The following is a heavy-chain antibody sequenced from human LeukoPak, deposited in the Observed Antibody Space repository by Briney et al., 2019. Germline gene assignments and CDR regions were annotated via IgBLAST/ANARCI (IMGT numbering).Heavy chain of an antibody. CDR1: GFTFSSYG. J-gene: IGHJ4*02. V-gene: IGHV3-30*18. D-gene: IGHD5-18*01. Sequence: GGSLRLSCAASGFTFSSYGMHWVRQAPGKGLEWVAVISYDGSNKYYADSVKGRFTISRDNSKNTLYLQMNSLRAEDTAVYYCAKIIATAMATGDFDYWGQGTLVTVSS. CDR2: ISYDGSNK. CDR3: AKIIATAMATGDFDY.